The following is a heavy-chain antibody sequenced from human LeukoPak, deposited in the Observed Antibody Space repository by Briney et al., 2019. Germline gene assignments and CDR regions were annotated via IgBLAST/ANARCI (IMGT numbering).Heavy chain of an antibody. Sequence: GGSLRLSCAASGFKFSSYGMHWVRQAPGKGLEWVAFIWYDGSNEYYGDSVKGRFTISRDNAKNSLYLQMNSLRAEDTAVYYCARDPVGYCSGGSCRYYFDYWGQGTLVTVSS. V-gene: IGHV3-33*01. D-gene: IGHD2-15*01. CDR1: GFKFSSYG. J-gene: IGHJ4*02. CDR2: IWYDGSNE. CDR3: ARDPVGYCSGGSCRYYFDY.